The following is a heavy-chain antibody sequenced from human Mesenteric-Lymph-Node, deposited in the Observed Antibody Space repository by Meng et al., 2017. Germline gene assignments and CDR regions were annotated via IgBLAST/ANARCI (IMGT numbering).Heavy chain of an antibody. CDR2: ISGSGGST. V-gene: IGHV3-20*04. Sequence: GESLKISCEASGFTFSSYAMSWVRQAPGKGLEWVSAISGSGGSTGYADSVKGRFTISRDNAKNSLYLQMNSLRAEDTALYYCARRSGGYYPYYFDYWGQGTLVTVSS. CDR3: ARRSGGYYPYYFDY. J-gene: IGHJ4*02. D-gene: IGHD3-22*01. CDR1: GFTFSSYA.